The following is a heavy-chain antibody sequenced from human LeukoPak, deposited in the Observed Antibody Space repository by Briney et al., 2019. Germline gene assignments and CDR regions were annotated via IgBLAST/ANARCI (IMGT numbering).Heavy chain of an antibody. CDR2: INSAGSTT. J-gene: IGHJ4*02. V-gene: IGHV3-74*01. CDR1: GFTFSSYW. Sequence: GGSLRLSCAASGFTFSSYWMHWVRQAPGKGLVWVSLINSAGSTTTSADSVKGRFTISRDNAKNSLYLQLNSLRAEDTALYYCAREGEKTYYDFWTTYYIGYWGQGTLVTVSS. D-gene: IGHD3-3*01. CDR3: AREGEKTYYDFWTTYYIGY.